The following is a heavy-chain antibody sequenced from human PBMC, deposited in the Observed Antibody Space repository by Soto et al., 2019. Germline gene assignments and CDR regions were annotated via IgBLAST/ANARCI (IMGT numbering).Heavy chain of an antibody. D-gene: IGHD5-12*01. CDR3: ARGLMSGLSYFDY. J-gene: IGHJ4*02. CDR2: INHSGST. CDR1: GGSFSGYY. Sequence: SETLSLTCAVYGGSFSGYYWSWIRQPPGKGLEWIGEINHSGSTNYNPSLKSRVTISVDTSKNQFSLKLSSVTAADTAVYYCARGLMSGLSYFDYWGQGTLVTVSS. V-gene: IGHV4-34*01.